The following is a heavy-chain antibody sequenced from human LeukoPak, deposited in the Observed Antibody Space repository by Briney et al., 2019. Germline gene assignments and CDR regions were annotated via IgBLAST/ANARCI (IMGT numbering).Heavy chain of an antibody. D-gene: IGHD7-27*01. J-gene: IGHJ4*02. CDR1: GYIFTSYV. CDR3: VRTPPNWGFDY. CDR2: MSPNSGDT. V-gene: IGHV1-8*01. Sequence: ASVKVSCKASGYIFTSYVLHWVRQAPGQGLEWMGWMSPNSGDTGYAQKFQGRVTMTSDSSISTAYMELSSLRSEDTAMYYCVRTPPNWGFDYWGQGTLVTVSS.